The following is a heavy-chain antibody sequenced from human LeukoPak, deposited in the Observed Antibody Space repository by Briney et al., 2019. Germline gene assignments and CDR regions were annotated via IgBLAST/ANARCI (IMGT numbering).Heavy chain of an antibody. Sequence: SGTLSLTCTVSGGSISKDYWSWIRQPPGKGLEWVGYVSHSGFNKSNGDITVYNPSLESRVTTSRDTSKDQFSLKLSSVTAADTAVYYCARHSRAPYYYDSSGYRWVDYWGQGTLVTVSS. CDR2: VSHSGFN. CDR3: ARHSRAPYYYDSSGYRWVDY. V-gene: IGHV4-59*08. CDR1: GGSISKDY. J-gene: IGHJ4*02. D-gene: IGHD3-22*01.